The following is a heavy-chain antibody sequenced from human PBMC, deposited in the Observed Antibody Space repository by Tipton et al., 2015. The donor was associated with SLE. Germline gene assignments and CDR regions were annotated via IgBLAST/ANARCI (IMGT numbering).Heavy chain of an antibody. CDR3: ARNKYSSDPWYFDL. Sequence: TLSLTCTVSGGSISSYYWSWIRQPPGKGLEWIGYIYYSGSTNHNPSLKSRVTISVDTSKNQFSLKLSSVTAADTAVYYCARNKYSSDPWYFDLWGRGTLVTVSS. CDR2: IYYSGST. V-gene: IGHV4-59*01. J-gene: IGHJ2*01. D-gene: IGHD6-19*01. CDR1: GGSISSYY.